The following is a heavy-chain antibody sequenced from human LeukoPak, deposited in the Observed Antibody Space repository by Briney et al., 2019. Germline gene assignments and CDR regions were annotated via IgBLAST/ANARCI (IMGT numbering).Heavy chain of an antibody. J-gene: IGHJ4*02. Sequence: GASVRVSCKASGYTFSTHWMHWVRQAPGQGLEWMGIINPSGGFTSYAQKFQGRVTVTRDTSISTAYMELSRLRSDDTAVYYCARDQSLAAGSDYWGQGTLVTVSS. D-gene: IGHD6-13*01. V-gene: IGHV1-46*01. CDR2: INPSGGFT. CDR3: ARDQSLAAGSDY. CDR1: GYTFSTHW.